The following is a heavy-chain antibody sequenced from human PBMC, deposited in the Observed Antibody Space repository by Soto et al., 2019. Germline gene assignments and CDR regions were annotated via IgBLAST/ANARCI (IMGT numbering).Heavy chain of an antibody. D-gene: IGHD3-3*01. CDR1: GYTFTSYG. V-gene: IGHV1-18*01. CDR2: ISAYNGNT. J-gene: IGHJ4*02. Sequence: GASVKVSCKASGYTFTSYGISWVRQAPGQGLEWMGWISAYNGNTNYAQKLQGRVTMTTDTSTSTAYMELRSLRSDDTAVYYCARVEYYDFWSGYYFDYWGQGTLVTVSS. CDR3: ARVEYYDFWSGYYFDY.